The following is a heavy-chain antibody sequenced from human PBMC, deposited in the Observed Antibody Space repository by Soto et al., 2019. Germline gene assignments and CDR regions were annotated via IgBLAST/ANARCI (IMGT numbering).Heavy chain of an antibody. CDR1: GFSFSISP. CDR3: ARDPKTSGGQHWAFNYFDS. Sequence: GGSLRLSCASSGFSFSISPMHWVRQAPGKGPEWVALISYDGTNKFYADSVKGRFTISRDNSKSTLYLQVDSLRPEDAAVYYCARDPKTSGGQHWAFNYFDSWGQGTLVTVSS. CDR2: ISYDGTNK. D-gene: IGHD7-27*01. J-gene: IGHJ4*02. V-gene: IGHV3-30-3*01.